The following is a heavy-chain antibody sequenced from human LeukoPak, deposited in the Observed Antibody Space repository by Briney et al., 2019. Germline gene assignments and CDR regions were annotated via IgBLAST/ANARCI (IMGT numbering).Heavy chain of an antibody. CDR2: IKQDGSEK. Sequence: GGSLRLSCAASGFTFSSYWMSWVRQAPGKGLEWVANIKQDGSEKYYVDSVKGRFTISRDNAKNSLYLQMNSLIAEDTAVYYCARDDSTWLQSHDYWGQGTLVTVSS. CDR3: ARDDSTWLQSHDY. J-gene: IGHJ4*02. CDR1: GFTFSSYW. V-gene: IGHV3-7*01. D-gene: IGHD5-24*01.